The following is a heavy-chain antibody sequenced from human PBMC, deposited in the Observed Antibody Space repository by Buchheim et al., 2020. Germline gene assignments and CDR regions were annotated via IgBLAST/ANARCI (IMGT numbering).Heavy chain of an antibody. CDR1: GYTFSNFG. V-gene: IGHV1-18*01. D-gene: IGHD5-12*01. CDR2: ISGLNGNR. CDR3: ARDHRYSGFDLSEDHYYGMDV. J-gene: IGHJ6*02. Sequence: QVQLVQSGAEVKKPGASVKVSCKSSGYTFSNFGFTWVRQAPGQGLEWMGWISGLNGNRNYAQKFQGRVTMTTDTSTSTAHMELWSLSSDDTAVYYCARDHRYSGFDLSEDHYYGMDVWGQGT.